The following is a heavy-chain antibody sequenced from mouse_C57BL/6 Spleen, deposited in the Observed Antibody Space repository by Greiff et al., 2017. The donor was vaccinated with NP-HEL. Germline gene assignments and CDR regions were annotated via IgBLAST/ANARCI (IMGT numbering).Heavy chain of an antibody. V-gene: IGHV14-4*01. CDR3: TTNGNYVKFAY. Sequence: VQLQQSGAELVRPGASVKLSCTASGFNITDDYMHWVKQRPEQGLEWIGWIDPENGDTEYASKFQGKATITADTSSNTAYLQLSSLTSEDTAVYYCTTNGNYVKFAYWGQGTLVTVSA. CDR1: GFNITDDY. CDR2: IDPENGDT. D-gene: IGHD2-1*01. J-gene: IGHJ3*01.